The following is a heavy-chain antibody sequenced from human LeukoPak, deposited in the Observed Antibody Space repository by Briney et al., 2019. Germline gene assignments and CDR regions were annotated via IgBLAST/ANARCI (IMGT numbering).Heavy chain of an antibody. J-gene: IGHJ4*02. D-gene: IGHD6-19*01. CDR3: AQTTGWPGFDF. V-gene: IGHV4-59*08. Sequence: SETLSLTCSASGASTSRRYWSWIRQSPGRTLEWIGHIYDGRDTKYNPSLTSRVTIAVDTSRNQFSLSLTSVTAADTATYYCAQTTGWPGFDFWGPGALVTVSS. CDR1: GASTSRRY. CDR2: IYDGRDT.